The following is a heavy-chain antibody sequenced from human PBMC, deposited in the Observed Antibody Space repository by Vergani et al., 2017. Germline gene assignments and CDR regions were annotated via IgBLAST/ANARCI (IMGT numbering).Heavy chain of an antibody. V-gene: IGHV4-39*07. J-gene: IGHJ5*02. CDR3: ARGSDGGPYESRGNWFDP. CDR2: IYYSGST. CDR1: GGSISSSSYY. D-gene: IGHD3-22*01. Sequence: QLQLQESGPGLVKPSETLSLTCTVSGGSISSSSYYWGWIRQPPGKGLEWIGSIYYSGSTYYNPSLRRRVTISVDTSKNQFSLKLSSVTAADTAVYYGARGSDGGPYESRGNWFDPWGQGTLVTVSS.